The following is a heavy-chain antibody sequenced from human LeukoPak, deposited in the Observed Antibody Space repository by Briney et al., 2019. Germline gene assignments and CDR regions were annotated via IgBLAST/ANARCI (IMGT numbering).Heavy chain of an antibody. V-gene: IGHV3-21*01. CDR3: ARDPYSGSYGDYYYYYMDV. CDR2: ITSSSRYI. D-gene: IGHD1-26*01. J-gene: IGHJ6*03. Sequence: GGSLRLSCAASGFTFSSYNMNWVRQAPGKGLEWVSSITSSSRYIYYADSVKGRFTISRDNAKSSLYLQMNSLRAEDTAVYYCARDPYSGSYGDYYYYYMDVWGKGTTVTISS. CDR1: GFTFSSYN.